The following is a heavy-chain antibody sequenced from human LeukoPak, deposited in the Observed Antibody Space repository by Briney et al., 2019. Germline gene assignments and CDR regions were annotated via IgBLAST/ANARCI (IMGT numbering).Heavy chain of an antibody. V-gene: IGHV4-34*01. CDR3: ARVYDSSGLDY. J-gene: IGHJ4*02. CDR2: INHSGST. Sequence: PSETLSLTCAVYGGSFSGYYWSWIRQPPGKGLEWIGEINHSGSTNYNPSLKSRVTISVDTSKNQFSLKLSSVTAADTAVYYCARVYDSSGLDYWDQGTLVTVSS. CDR1: GGSFSGYY. D-gene: IGHD3-22*01.